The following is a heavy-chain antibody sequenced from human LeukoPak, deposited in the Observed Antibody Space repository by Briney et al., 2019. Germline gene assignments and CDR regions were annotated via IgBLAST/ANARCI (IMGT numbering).Heavy chain of an antibody. J-gene: IGHJ4*02. CDR2: ISWNSGSI. D-gene: IGHD5-18*01. V-gene: IGHV3-9*01. Sequence: GGSLRLSCAASGFTFDDYAMHWVRQAPGKGLEWVSGISWNSGSIGYADSVKGRFTISRDNAKNSLYLQMNRLRAEDTAVYYCARDPSRGYTYGYEDYWGQGTLVTVSS. CDR1: GFTFDDYA. CDR3: ARDPSRGYTYGYEDY.